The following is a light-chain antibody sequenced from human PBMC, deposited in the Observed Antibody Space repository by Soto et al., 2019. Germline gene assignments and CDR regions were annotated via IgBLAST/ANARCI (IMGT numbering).Light chain of an antibody. J-gene: IGKJ2*01. CDR2: AAS. CDR1: QSISSY. Sequence: DIQMTQSPSSLSASVGDSVTITCRASQSISSYLNWYQQKPGKAPKLLIYAASNLQSGVPSRFSGSGSGTDFTLTISSLQPEDFAAYYCQQSYTTPGTFGQGTELEIK. CDR3: QQSYTTPGT. V-gene: IGKV1-39*01.